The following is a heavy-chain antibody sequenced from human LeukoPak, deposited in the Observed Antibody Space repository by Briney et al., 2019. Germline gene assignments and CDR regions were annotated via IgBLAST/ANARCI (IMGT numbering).Heavy chain of an antibody. J-gene: IGHJ6*02. CDR2: INAGNGNT. D-gene: IGHD2-15*01. CDR3: ASSYCSGGSCYQPEYYYYGMDV. CDR1: GYTFTSYA. V-gene: IGHV1-3*01. Sequence: ASVKVSCKASGYTFTSYAMHWVRQAPGQRLEWMGWINAGNGNTKYSQKFQGRVTITRDTSASTAYMELSSLRSEDTAVYYCASSYCSGGSCYQPEYYYYGMDVWGQGTTVTVSS.